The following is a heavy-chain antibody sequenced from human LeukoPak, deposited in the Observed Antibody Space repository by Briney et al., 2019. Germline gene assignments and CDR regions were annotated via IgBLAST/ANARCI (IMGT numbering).Heavy chain of an antibody. D-gene: IGHD3-3*01. J-gene: IGHJ4*02. V-gene: IGHV1-18*01. CDR3: AWTSAIGVVIRADY. CDR2: IGAYNGNT. Sequence: ASVKVSCKASGYTFTSYGISWVRQAPGQGLEWMGWIGAYNGNTNYAQKLQGRDTMTTDTSTSTAYMELRSLRSDDTAVYYCAWTSAIGVVIRADYWGQCTLVTVSS. CDR1: GYTFTSYG.